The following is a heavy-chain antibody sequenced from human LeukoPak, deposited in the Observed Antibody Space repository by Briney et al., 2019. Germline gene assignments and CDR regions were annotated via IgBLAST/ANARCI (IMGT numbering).Heavy chain of an antibody. CDR2: IIPIFGTA. Sequence: SVKVSCKASGGTFSSYGISWVRQAPGQGLEWMGGIIPIFGTANYAQKFQGRVTITADESTSTAYMELSSLRSEDTAVYYCASWHYYDSSGSIDYWGQGTLVTVSS. V-gene: IGHV1-69*01. CDR1: GGTFSSYG. CDR3: ASWHYYDSSGSIDY. D-gene: IGHD3-22*01. J-gene: IGHJ4*02.